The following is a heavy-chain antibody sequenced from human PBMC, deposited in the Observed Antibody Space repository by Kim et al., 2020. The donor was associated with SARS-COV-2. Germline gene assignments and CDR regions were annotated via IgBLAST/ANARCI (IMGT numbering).Heavy chain of an antibody. CDR3: ASNLLSSSWYEYYYYYG. J-gene: IGHJ6*01. D-gene: IGHD6-13*01. Sequence: GGSLRLSCAASGFTFSSYAMHWVRQAPGKGLEWVAVISYDGSNKYYADSVKGRFTISRDNSKNTLYLQMNSLRAEDTAVYYCASNLLSSSWYEYYYYYG. CDR1: GFTFSSYA. V-gene: IGHV3-30*04. CDR2: ISYDGSNK.